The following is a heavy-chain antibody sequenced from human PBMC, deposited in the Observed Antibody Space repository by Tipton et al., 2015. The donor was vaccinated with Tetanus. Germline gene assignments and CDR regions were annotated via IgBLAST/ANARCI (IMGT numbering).Heavy chain of an antibody. Sequence: TLSLTCTVSGGSISSYYWSWIRQPPGKGLEWIGYIYYSGSTNYNPSLKSRVTISVDTSKNQFSLKLSSVTAADTAVYYCARVSTPVVPAAIYYYGMDVWGQGTTVTVSS. CDR2: IYYSGST. CDR3: ARVSTPVVPAAIYYYGMDV. CDR1: GGSISSYY. V-gene: IGHV4-59*08. J-gene: IGHJ6*02. D-gene: IGHD2-2*02.